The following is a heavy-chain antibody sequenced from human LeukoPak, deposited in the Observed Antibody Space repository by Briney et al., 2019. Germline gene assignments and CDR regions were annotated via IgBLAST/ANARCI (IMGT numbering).Heavy chain of an antibody. D-gene: IGHD3-22*01. Sequence: SVKVSCKASGYTFTSYGISWVRQAPGQGLEWMGGIIPIFGTANYAQKFQGRVTITTDESTSTAYMELSSLRAEDTAVYYCAKDQLPFGEWYYDSSGYSHLNWFDPWGQGTLVTVSS. J-gene: IGHJ5*02. V-gene: IGHV1-69*05. CDR1: GYTFTSYG. CDR3: AKDQLPFGEWYYDSSGYSHLNWFDP. CDR2: IIPIFGTA.